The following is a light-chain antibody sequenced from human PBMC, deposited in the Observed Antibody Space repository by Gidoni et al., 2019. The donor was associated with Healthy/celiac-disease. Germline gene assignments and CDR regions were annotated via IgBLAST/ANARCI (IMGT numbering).Light chain of an antibody. V-gene: IGKV1-39*01. CDR2: AAS. J-gene: IGKJ2*02. Sequence: IHITQSPSSVSASVGDRVTITCRASQSISSYLNWYQQKPGKAPKLLIYAASSLQSGVQSRFSGSGSGTDFTLTISSLQPEDFATYYCQQSYSTLCTFGQGTKLEIK. CDR1: QSISSY. CDR3: QQSYSTLCT.